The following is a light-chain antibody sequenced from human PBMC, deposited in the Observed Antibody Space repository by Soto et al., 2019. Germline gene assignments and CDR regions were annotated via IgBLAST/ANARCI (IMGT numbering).Light chain of an antibody. CDR2: EVR. J-gene: IGLJ1*01. Sequence: QSALTQPASVSGSPGQSITISCTGTSSDVGAYNSVSWYQQYPGKAPKVIIFEVRKRPSGVSNRFSGSKSGDTASLTISALQAEDEADYYCRSYRSSPTFVFGTGTTLTVL. CDR1: SSDVGAYNS. CDR3: RSYRSSPTFV. V-gene: IGLV2-14*01.